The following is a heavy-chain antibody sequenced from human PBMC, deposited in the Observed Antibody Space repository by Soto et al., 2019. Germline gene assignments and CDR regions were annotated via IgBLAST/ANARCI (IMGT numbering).Heavy chain of an antibody. CDR2: INHSGST. D-gene: IGHD3-10*01. CDR1: GGSFSGYY. CDR3: ARGMGVTYFDY. J-gene: IGHJ4*02. V-gene: IGHV4-34*01. Sequence: SETLSLTCAVYGGSFSGYYWSWIRQPPGKGLEWIGEINHSGSTNYNPFLKSRVTISVDTSKNQFSLKLSSVTAADTAVYYCARGMGVTYFDYWGQGTLVTVSS.